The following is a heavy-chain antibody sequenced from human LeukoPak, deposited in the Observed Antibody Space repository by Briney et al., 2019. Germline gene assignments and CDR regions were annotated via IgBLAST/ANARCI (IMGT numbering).Heavy chain of an antibody. CDR1: GGSINNYY. J-gene: IGHJ4*02. Sequence: SETLSLTCTVSGGSINNYYWSWIRQPAGKGLEWIGLIYSSGSTSYNPSLKSRVTMSVDTSKKQFSLRLSSVTAADTAVYYCASFSKGEYYFDYWGQGTLVTVSS. CDR2: IYSSGST. D-gene: IGHD2/OR15-2a*01. V-gene: IGHV4-4*07. CDR3: ASFSKGEYYFDY.